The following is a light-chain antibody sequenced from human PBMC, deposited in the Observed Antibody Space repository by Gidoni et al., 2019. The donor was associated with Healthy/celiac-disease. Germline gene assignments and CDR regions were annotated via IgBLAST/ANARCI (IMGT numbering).Light chain of an antibody. CDR2: KDS. V-gene: IGLV3-25*03. Sequence: SSELTQPPQVPVSPGKTARITCPGAALPKQYADWYQQKPGQAPVLVIYKDSERPSGIPERFSGSSSGTTVTLTISGVQAEDEADYYCQSADSSGTYEVFGGGTKLTVL. J-gene: IGLJ3*02. CDR1: ALPKQY. CDR3: QSADSSGTYEV.